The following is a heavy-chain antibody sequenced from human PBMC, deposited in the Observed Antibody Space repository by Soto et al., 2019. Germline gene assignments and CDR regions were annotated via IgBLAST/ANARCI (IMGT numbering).Heavy chain of an antibody. V-gene: IGHV3-48*01. CDR1: GFTFSSYW. J-gene: IGHJ6*02. D-gene: IGHD3-22*01. CDR3: ARNRGDSSGYSRPPFYYSDLDV. Sequence: GGSLRLSCAASGFTFSSYWMHWVRQAPEKGLMWVSYINSNSSTIYYADSVKGRFTISRDNAKKSLYLEMNSLRAEDTAVYYCARNRGDSSGYSRPPFYYSDLDVWGQGTTVTVSS. CDR2: INSNSSTI.